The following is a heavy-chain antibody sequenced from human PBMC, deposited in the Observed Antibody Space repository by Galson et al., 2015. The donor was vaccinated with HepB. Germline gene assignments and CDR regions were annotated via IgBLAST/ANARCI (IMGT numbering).Heavy chain of an antibody. V-gene: IGHV3-48*01. CDR3: ARDVPILGGAFDI. Sequence: SLRLSCAASGFPYSTSNMVWFRQAAGKGLEWLSYIDSTSRAIYCADSVKGRFTVSRDNGQNSLSLQMNSLRVGDTAVYYCARDVPILGGAFDIWGQGTIVSVSA. J-gene: IGHJ3*02. CDR1: GFPYSTSN. CDR2: IDSTSRAI. D-gene: IGHD2-21*01.